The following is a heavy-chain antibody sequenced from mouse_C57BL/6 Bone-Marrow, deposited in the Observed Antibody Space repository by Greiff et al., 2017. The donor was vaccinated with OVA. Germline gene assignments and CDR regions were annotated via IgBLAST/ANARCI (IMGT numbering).Heavy chain of an antibody. V-gene: IGHV1-26*01. CDR1: GYTFTDYY. D-gene: IGHD3-2*02. J-gene: IGHJ2*01. Sequence: VQLKQSGPELVKPGASVKISCKASGYTFTDYYMNWVKQSHGKSLEWIGDINPNNGGTSYNQKFKGKATLTVDKSSSTAYMELRSLTSEDSAVYYCARGAQATNFDYWGQGTTLTVSS. CDR3: ARGAQATNFDY. CDR2: INPNNGGT.